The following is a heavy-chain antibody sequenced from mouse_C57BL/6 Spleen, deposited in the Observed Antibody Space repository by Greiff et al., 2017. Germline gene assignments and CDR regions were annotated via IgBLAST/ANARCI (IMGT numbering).Heavy chain of an antibody. Sequence: QVQLQQPGTELVKPGASVKLSCKASGYTFTSYWMHWVKQRPGQGLEWIGNINPSNGGTNYNEKFKSKATLTVDKSSSTAYMQRSILTSEDSAVYYCASPAGLRAYCDYWGQGTTLTVSS. D-gene: IGHD1-1*01. CDR1: GYTFTSYW. J-gene: IGHJ2*01. CDR3: ASPAGLRAYCDY. V-gene: IGHV1-53*01. CDR2: INPSNGGT.